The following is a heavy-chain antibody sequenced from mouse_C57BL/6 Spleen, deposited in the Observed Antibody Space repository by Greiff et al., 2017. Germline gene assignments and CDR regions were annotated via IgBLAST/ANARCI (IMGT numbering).Heavy chain of an antibody. CDR2: IYPGDGDT. V-gene: IGHV1-82*01. Sequence: QVHVKQSGPELVKPGASVKISCKASGYAFSSSWMNWVKQRPGKGLEWIGRIYPGDGDTNYNGKFKGKATLTADKSSSTAYMQLSSLTSEDSAVYFCAVYYYGSSPWFAYWGQGTLVTVSA. D-gene: IGHD1-1*01. J-gene: IGHJ3*01. CDR3: AVYYYGSSPWFAY. CDR1: GYAFSSSW.